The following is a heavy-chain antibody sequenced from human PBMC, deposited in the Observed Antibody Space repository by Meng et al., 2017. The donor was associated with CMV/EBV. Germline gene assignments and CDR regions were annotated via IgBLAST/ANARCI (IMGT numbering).Heavy chain of an antibody. Sequence: SETLSLTCTVSGGSISSRSYNWGWIRQPPGKGLEWVGSVYYDGSTYYNSSLKSRVTTLVDTSKNQFSLKLSSVTAADTAVYYCARSIRQGFLGWLSGSRGYWGPGILVTVSS. CDR2: VYYDGST. V-gene: IGHV4-39*01. D-gene: IGHD3-3*01. CDR1: GGSISSRSYN. J-gene: IGHJ4*02. CDR3: ARSIRQGFLGWLSGSRGY.